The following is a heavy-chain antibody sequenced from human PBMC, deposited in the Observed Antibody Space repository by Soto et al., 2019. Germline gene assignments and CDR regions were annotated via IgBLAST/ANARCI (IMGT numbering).Heavy chain of an antibody. CDR1: GGSISSYY. CDR3: ARETGVQYPFDP. CDR2: IYYTGST. J-gene: IGHJ5*02. V-gene: IGHV4-59*01. Sequence: SETLSLTCTVSGGSISSYYWGWIRQPPGKGLEWIGYIYYTGSTNYNPSLRSRVTISVETSKSQFSLKLSSVTAADTAVYYCARETGVQYPFDPWGQGTLVTVSS. D-gene: IGHD1-1*01.